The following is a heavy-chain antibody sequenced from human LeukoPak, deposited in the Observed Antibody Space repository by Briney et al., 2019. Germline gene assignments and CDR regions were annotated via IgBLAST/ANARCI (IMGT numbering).Heavy chain of an antibody. Sequence: PGGSLRLSCAASGFTFSSYWMHWVRHAPGKGLVWVSRINSDGSSTIYADSVKGRFTISRDNAKNTLYLQMNSLRAEDTAVYYCARDSLYYTGVGDYFDYWGQGTLVTVSS. J-gene: IGHJ4*02. CDR1: GFTFSSYW. CDR2: INSDGSST. V-gene: IGHV3-74*01. D-gene: IGHD3-22*01. CDR3: ARDSLYYTGVGDYFDY.